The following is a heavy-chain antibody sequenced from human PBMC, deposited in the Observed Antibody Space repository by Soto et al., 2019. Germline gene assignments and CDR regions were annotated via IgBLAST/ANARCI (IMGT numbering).Heavy chain of an antibody. V-gene: IGHV3-33*01. CDR2: IWHDGSNQ. J-gene: IGHJ4*02. CDR1: GFTFSSYG. Sequence: GGSLRLSCAASGFTFSSYGMQWVRRAPGKGLEWVAVIWHDGSNQYYADSVKGRFTISRDNSNNILYLQLNSLRAEDTAVYYCARERGQIDYWGQGIQVTVSS. CDR3: ARERGQIDY.